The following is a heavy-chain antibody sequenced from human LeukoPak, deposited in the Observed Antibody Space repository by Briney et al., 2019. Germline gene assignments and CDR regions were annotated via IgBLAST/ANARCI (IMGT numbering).Heavy chain of an antibody. CDR2: ISAYNGNA. V-gene: IGHV1-18*04. CDR1: GYTFTNYG. D-gene: IGHD5-12*01. J-gene: IGHJ4*02. CDR3: ARGGSGYDPAGY. Sequence: ASVKVSCRASGYTFTNYGISWVRQAPGQGLEWMGWISAYNGNANYAQKLQGRVTMTTDTSTSTAYMELRSLRSDDTAVYYCARGGSGYDPAGYWGQGTLVTVSS.